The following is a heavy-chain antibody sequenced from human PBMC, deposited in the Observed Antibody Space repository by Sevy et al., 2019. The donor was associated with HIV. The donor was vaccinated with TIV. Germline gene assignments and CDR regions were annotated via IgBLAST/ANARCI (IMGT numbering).Heavy chain of an antibody. V-gene: IGHV1-2*06. Sequence: ASVKVSCKASGYTFTDDYLHWVRQAPGQGLEWMGRIYPNSGGTNYAQKFQGRVTMTRDTSISTAYTELSRLRPDHTAVDFCARDAAGGTTNSGMDVWGQGTTVTVSS. J-gene: IGHJ6*02. CDR1: GYTFTDDY. CDR3: ARDAAGGTTNSGMDV. D-gene: IGHD1-7*01. CDR2: IYPNSGGT.